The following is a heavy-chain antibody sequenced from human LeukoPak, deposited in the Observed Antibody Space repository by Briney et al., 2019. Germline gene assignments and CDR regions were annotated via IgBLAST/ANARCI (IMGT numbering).Heavy chain of an antibody. V-gene: IGHV3-23*01. J-gene: IGHJ6*03. CDR3: AKSGWIFGVVHLYYYYYMDV. Sequence: GGSLRLSCAASGLTFNRNAMSWVRQAPGKGLEWVSAISGSGANTYYTDSVKGRFTISRDNSKNTLYLQMNSLRAEDTAVYYCAKSGWIFGVVHLYYYYYMDVWGKGTTVTVSS. CDR1: GLTFNRNA. D-gene: IGHD3-3*01. CDR2: ISGSGANT.